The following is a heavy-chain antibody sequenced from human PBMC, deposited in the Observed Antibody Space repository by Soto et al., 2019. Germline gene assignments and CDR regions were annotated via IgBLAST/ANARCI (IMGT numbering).Heavy chain of an antibody. D-gene: IGHD2-15*01. CDR3: AKDAARTDGCYYFDQ. Sequence: RLSCAASGFTFSDFAMSWVRKAPGKGLEWVSTFTAAGRNTFYADYVKGRFTISRDNSENKMYLQMSSLRAEDTAIYYCAKDAARTDGCYYFDQWGQGDMVAVSS. J-gene: IGHJ4*02. CDR1: GFTFSDFA. V-gene: IGHV3-23*01. CDR2: FTAAGRNT.